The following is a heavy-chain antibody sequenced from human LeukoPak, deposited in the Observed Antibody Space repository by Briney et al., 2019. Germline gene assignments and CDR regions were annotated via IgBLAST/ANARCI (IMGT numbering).Heavy chain of an antibody. J-gene: IGHJ5*02. CDR1: GYSISSGYY. D-gene: IGHD2-2*01. CDR2: IYHSGST. Sequence: SETLSLTCTVSGYSISSGYYWGWIRQPPGKGLEWIGSIYHSGSTYYNPSLKSRVTISVDTSKNQFSLKLNSVTAADTAVYYCARTTEDCSSTSCYQYWFDPWGQGTLVTVSS. CDR3: ARTTEDCSSTSCYQYWFDP. V-gene: IGHV4-38-2*02.